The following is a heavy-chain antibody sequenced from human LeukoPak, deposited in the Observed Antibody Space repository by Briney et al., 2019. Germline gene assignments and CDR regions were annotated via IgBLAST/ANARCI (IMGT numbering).Heavy chain of an antibody. J-gene: IGHJ5*02. CDR1: AGSLSGYY. CDR3: AGRLRPTVTRAWFDP. CDR2: INHIVST. D-gene: IGHD4-17*01. V-gene: IGHV4-34*01. Sequence: SETMSPTCAVDAGSLSGYYGSWIRQPPGELLEWNGEINHIVSTNYNPSPKTQVTISVDTSKNQFSLKLSSVTAADPAVYYCAGRLRPTVTRAWFDPWGQGTLVTVSS.